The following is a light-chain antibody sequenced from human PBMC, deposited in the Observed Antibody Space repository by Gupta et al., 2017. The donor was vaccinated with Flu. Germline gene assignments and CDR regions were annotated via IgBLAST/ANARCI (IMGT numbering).Light chain of an antibody. Sequence: SYVLTQPPSVSVAPGQTARLTCGGNHIGSKSVHWYQQKPGQAPVLVVYDDTDRPSGIPERFSGSNSGYTANLTITRVEAGDEADYYCQVRDSTSDHYVFGGGTKLTVL. V-gene: IGLV3-21*02. CDR3: QVRDSTSDHYV. CDR2: DDT. J-gene: IGLJ3*02. CDR1: HIGSKS.